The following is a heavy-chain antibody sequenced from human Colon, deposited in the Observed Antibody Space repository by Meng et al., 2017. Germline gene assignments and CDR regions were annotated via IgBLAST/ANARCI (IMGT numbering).Heavy chain of an antibody. Sequence: QLEGVGSGGGLVKPGGSLRLACAASGFTFRDYYMTWIRQAPGKGLEWVSHISSSGKIIDYADSVKGRFTISRDNANNSLYLQMDSLTADDTAVYYCARDHGTGLDHWGQGALVTVSS. J-gene: IGHJ4*02. D-gene: IGHD1-14*01. CDR2: ISSSGKII. CDR3: ARDHGTGLDH. CDR1: GFTFRDYY. V-gene: IGHV3-11*01.